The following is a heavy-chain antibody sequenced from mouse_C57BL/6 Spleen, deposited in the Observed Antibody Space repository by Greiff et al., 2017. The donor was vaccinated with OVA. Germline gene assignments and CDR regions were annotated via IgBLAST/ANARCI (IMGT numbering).Heavy chain of an antibody. D-gene: IGHD2-3*01. CDR3: ARVGYSPFDY. CDR1: GYSFTGYY. Sequence: VQLKQSGPELVKPGASVKISCKASGYSFTGYYMNWVKQSPEKSLEWIGEINPSTGGTTYNQKFKAKATLTVDKSSSTAYMQLKSLTSEDSAVYYCARVGYSPFDYWGQGTTLTVSS. J-gene: IGHJ2*01. V-gene: IGHV1-42*01. CDR2: INPSTGGT.